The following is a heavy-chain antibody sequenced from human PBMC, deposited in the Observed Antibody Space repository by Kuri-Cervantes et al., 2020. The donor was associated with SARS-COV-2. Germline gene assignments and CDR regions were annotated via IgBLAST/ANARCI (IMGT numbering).Heavy chain of an antibody. CDR2: ISSSSSYI. J-gene: IGHJ6*02. CDR1: GFTFSSYS. V-gene: IGHV3-21*01. Sequence: GGSLRLSCAASGFTFSSYSMNWVRQAPGKGLEWVSSISSSSSYIYYADSVKGRFTISRDNAKNSLYLQMNSLRAEDTAVYYCARDRAAPYYYGSGSYLAAYYYYGVDVWGQGTTVTVSS. D-gene: IGHD3-10*01. CDR3: ARDRAAPYYYGSGSYLAAYYYYGVDV.